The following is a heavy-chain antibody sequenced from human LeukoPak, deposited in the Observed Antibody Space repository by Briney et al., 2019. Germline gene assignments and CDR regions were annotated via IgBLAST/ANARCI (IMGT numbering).Heavy chain of an antibody. CDR3: AREEGDYGDYRLDY. J-gene: IGHJ4*02. V-gene: IGHV3-48*03. CDR2: ISSSGSTI. CDR1: GFTFSSYE. Sequence: PGGSLRLSCAASGFTFSSYEMNWVRQAPGKGLEWVSYISSSGSTIYYADSVKGRFTISRDNAKNSLYLQMNSLRAEDTAVYYCAREEGDYGDYRLDYWGQGTLVTVSS. D-gene: IGHD4-17*01.